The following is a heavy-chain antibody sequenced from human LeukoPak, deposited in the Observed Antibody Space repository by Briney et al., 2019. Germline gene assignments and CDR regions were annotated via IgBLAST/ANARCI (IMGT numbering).Heavy chain of an antibody. Sequence: PGRSLRLSCAASGFTFDDYAMHWVRQAPGKGLEWVSGISWNSGSIGYANSVKGRFTISRDNAKNSLYLQMNSLRAEDTAVYYCAREDGLRFLDYGMDVWGQGTTVTVSS. CDR1: GFTFDDYA. V-gene: IGHV3-9*01. D-gene: IGHD3-3*01. CDR3: AREDGLRFLDYGMDV. CDR2: ISWNSGSI. J-gene: IGHJ6*02.